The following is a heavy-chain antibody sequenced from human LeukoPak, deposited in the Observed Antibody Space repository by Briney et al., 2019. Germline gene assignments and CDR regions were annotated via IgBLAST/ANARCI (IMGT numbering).Heavy chain of an antibody. CDR3: ARGSTVTTLPDY. J-gene: IGHJ4*02. Sequence: GGSLRLSCAASGFTFSSYWMHWVRQAPGKGLEWVAVISYDGSNKYYADSVKGRFTISRDNSKNTLYLQMNSLRAEDTAVYYCARGSTVTTLPDYWGQGTLVTVAS. D-gene: IGHD4-17*01. V-gene: IGHV3-30-3*01. CDR1: GFTFSSYW. CDR2: ISYDGSNK.